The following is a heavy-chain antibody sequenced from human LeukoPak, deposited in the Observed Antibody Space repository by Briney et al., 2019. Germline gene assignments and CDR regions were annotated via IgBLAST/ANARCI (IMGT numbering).Heavy chain of an antibody. CDR1: GFTFDDYA. D-gene: IGHD4-17*01. CDR3: AKGHSLTTVTTQIDY. V-gene: IGHV3-9*01. CDR2: ISWNSGSI. J-gene: IGHJ4*02. Sequence: PGRSLRLSCAASGFTFDDYAMHWVRQAPGKGLEWVSGISWNSGSIGYADSLKGRFTISRDNAKNSLYLQMNSLRAEDTALYHCAKGHSLTTVTTQIDYWGQGTLVTVSS.